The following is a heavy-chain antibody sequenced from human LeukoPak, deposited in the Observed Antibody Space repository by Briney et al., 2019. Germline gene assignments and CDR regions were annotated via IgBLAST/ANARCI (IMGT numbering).Heavy chain of an antibody. Sequence: SETLSLTCSVAGGSISSYYWSWIRQPPGKGLEWIAYINYSGSTNYNPSLKSRVTISVDTSKNHFSLTLSSVTAADTAVYYCARFGGPHAFDIWGQGTMVTVSS. V-gene: IGHV4-59*01. J-gene: IGHJ3*02. CDR1: GGSISSYY. CDR2: INYSGST. D-gene: IGHD3-3*01. CDR3: ARFGGPHAFDI.